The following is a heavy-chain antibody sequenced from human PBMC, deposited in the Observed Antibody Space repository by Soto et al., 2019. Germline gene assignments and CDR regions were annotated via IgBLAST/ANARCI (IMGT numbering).Heavy chain of an antibody. V-gene: IGHV3-33*08. CDR3: ARASCSSTSCYALDYYYYGMDV. CDR2: IWDDGSKT. CDR1: GFTLTTYA. J-gene: IGHJ6*02. Sequence: GGSLRRSCVASGFTLTTYAMNWVRQPPGKGLAWVSAVIWDDGSKTYYADSVKGRFTISRDNSKNTLYLQMNSLRAEDTAVYYCARASCSSTSCYALDYYYYGMDVWGQGTTVTVSS. D-gene: IGHD2-2*01.